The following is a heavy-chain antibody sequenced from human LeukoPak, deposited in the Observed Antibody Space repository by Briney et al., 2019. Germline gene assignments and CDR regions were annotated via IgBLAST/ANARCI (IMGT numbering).Heavy chain of an antibody. CDR2: IYYSGST. D-gene: IGHD5-12*01. J-gene: IGHJ4*02. Sequence: KPSETLSLTCSVSGGSISSGDYYWSWIRQPPGKGLEWIGYIYYSGSTYYNPSLKSRVTISVDTSKNQFSLELSSVTAADTAVYYCARDSGYSGYPGGLWGQGTLVTVSS. CDR1: GGSISSGDYY. CDR3: ARDSGYSGYPGGL. V-gene: IGHV4-30-4*01.